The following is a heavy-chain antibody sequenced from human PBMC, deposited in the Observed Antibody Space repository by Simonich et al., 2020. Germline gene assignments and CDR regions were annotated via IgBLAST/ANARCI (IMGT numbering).Heavy chain of an antibody. CDR3: ARDRNWGWFDP. Sequence: QVQLVESGGGVVQPGRSLRLSCAASGFTFSSYAMHWVRQAPGNGIEWVEVISYDGSTKYYADSVKGRFTISRDNSKNTLYLQMNSLRAEDTAVYYCARDRNWGWFDPWGQGTLVTVSS. CDR1: GFTFSSYA. CDR2: ISYDGSTK. J-gene: IGHJ5*02. D-gene: IGHD7-27*01. V-gene: IGHV3-30*07.